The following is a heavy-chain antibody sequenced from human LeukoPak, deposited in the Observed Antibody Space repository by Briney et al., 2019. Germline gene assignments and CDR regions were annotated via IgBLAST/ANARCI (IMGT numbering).Heavy chain of an antibody. J-gene: IGHJ4*02. CDR2: IYYSGCT. CDR1: GGSISSGGYY. Sequence: SETLSLTCTVSGGSISSGGYYWSWIRQHPGKGLEWIGYIYYSGCTYYNPSLKSRVTISVDTSKNQFSLKLSSVTAADTAVYYCARRPFGGVIGAFDYWGQGTLVTVSS. D-gene: IGHD3-16*02. V-gene: IGHV4-31*03. CDR3: ARRPFGGVIGAFDY.